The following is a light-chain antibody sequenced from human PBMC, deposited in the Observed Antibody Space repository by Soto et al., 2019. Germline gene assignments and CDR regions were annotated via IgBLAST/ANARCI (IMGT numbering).Light chain of an antibody. V-gene: IGLV2-18*02. CDR2: DVS. CDR3: SSFTTSSTYV. CDR1: SSDVGSYNR. Sequence: QSVLTQPPSVSGSPGQSVAISCTGTSSDVGSYNRVSWYQQPPGTAPKLMIYDVSSRPSEVPDRFSGSKSGNTASLTISGLHAEDEADYYCSSFTTSSTYVFGTGTKLTVL. J-gene: IGLJ1*01.